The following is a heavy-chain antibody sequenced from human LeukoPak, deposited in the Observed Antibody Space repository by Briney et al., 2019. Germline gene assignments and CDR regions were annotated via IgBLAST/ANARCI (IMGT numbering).Heavy chain of an antibody. CDR1: GGSISSGSYY. CDR3: ARVYSGYDKSLYNWFDP. D-gene: IGHD5-12*01. Sequence: SGTLSLTCTVSGGSISSGSYYGSWIRQPAGKGLEWIGRIYTSGSTNYNPSLKSRVTISVDTSKNQFSLKLSSVTAADTAVYYCARVYSGYDKSLYNWFDPWGQGTLVTVSS. CDR2: IYTSGST. V-gene: IGHV4-61*02. J-gene: IGHJ5*02.